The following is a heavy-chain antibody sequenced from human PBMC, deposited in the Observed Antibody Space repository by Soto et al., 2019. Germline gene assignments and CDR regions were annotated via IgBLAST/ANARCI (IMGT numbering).Heavy chain of an antibody. V-gene: IGHV3-33*01. D-gene: IGHD6-13*01. J-gene: IGHJ6*02. CDR3: ARELRGIAAARDGMDV. Sequence: QVQLVESGGGVVQPGRSLRLSCAASGFAFSSYGMHWVRQAPGKGLKWVAVIWYDGSNKYYADSVKGRFTISRDNSKNTLYLQMNSLRAEDTAVYYCARELRGIAAARDGMDVWGQGTTVTVSS. CDR2: IWYDGSNK. CDR1: GFAFSSYG.